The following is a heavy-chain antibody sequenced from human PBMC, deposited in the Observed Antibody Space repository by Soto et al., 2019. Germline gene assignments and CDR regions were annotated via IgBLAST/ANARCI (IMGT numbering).Heavy chain of an antibody. Sequence: QITLKESGPTLVRPTQTLTLTCTFSGFSLSTGGMGVGWIRQPPGKALEWLASIYWNDDKLYSPSLKSRLTLTKDTSKNQVVLTMTHMDPVDTATYYCAYNPRYCSDSRGQKAGAFDMWGQGTLVTVSS. V-gene: IGHV2-5*01. D-gene: IGHD3-22*01. CDR2: IYWNDDK. J-gene: IGHJ3*02. CDR3: AYNPRYCSDSRGQKAGAFDM. CDR1: GFSLSTGGMG.